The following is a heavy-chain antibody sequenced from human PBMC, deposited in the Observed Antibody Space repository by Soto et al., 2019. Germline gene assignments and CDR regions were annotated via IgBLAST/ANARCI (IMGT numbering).Heavy chain of an antibody. Sequence: QVQLVQSGAEVKKPGSSVKVSCKASGGTFSSYAISWVRQAPGQGLEWMGGIIPIFGTANYAQKFQGRVTITADESTSTAYMELSSLRSEDTAVYYCARGVWPDYYDRSGGQYYFDYWGQGTLVTVSS. D-gene: IGHD3-22*01. V-gene: IGHV1-69*01. J-gene: IGHJ4*02. CDR3: ARGVWPDYYDRSGGQYYFDY. CDR2: IIPIFGTA. CDR1: GGTFSSYA.